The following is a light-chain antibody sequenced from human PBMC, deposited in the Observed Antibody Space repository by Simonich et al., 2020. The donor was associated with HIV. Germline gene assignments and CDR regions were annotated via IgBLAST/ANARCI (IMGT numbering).Light chain of an antibody. Sequence: EIVMTQSPATLSVSPGERATLSCRSRQSFSSNLAWYQQKPGQAPRLLIYGSSTRATGIPARFSGSGSGTEFTLTISSLQSEDFATYFCQQYSNYSRTFGQGTKVDIK. CDR3: QQYSNYSRT. J-gene: IGKJ1*01. CDR2: GSS. CDR1: QSFSSN. V-gene: IGKV3-15*01.